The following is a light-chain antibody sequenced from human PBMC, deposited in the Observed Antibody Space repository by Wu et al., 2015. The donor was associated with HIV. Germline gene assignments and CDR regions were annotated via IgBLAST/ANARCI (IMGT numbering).Light chain of an antibody. V-gene: IGKV3-20*01. CDR3: QQYVGAPLT. J-gene: IGKJ4*01. Sequence: EIVLAQSPGTLSLSLGERATLSCRASHSVSSNYLAWYQQKPGQAPRLLIYGASNRATGIPDRFSGSGSGTDITLTINRLEPEDFAVYFCQQYVGAPLTFGGGTNIEIK. CDR1: HSVSSNY. CDR2: GAS.